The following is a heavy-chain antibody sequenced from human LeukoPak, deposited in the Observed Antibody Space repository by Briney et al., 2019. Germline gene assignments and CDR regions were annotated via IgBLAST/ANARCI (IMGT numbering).Heavy chain of an antibody. CDR1: GGSISSYY. Sequence: PSETLSLTCTVSGGSISSYYWSWIRQPPGKGLEWIGYIYYSGSTNYNPSLKSRVTISVDTSKNKFSLKLSSGTAADTAVYYCARVGNYGQYYFDYWGQGTLVTVSS. D-gene: IGHD4-17*01. J-gene: IGHJ4*02. CDR3: ARVGNYGQYYFDY. V-gene: IGHV4-59*01. CDR2: IYYSGST.